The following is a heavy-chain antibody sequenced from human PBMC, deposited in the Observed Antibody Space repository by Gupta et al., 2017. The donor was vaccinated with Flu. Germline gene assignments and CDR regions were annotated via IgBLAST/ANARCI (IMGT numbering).Heavy chain of an antibody. D-gene: IGHD1-26*01. Sequence: QVQLQESGPGLVKPSQTLSLTCTVSGGSISSGGYYWSWIRQHPGKGLEWIGYIYYSGSTYYNPSLKSRVTISVDTSKNQFSLKLSSVTAADTAVYYCARVGVGAERVVYFDYWGQGTLVTVSS. J-gene: IGHJ4*02. V-gene: IGHV4-31*03. CDR3: ARVGVGAERVVYFDY. CDR2: IYYSGST. CDR1: GGSISSGGYY.